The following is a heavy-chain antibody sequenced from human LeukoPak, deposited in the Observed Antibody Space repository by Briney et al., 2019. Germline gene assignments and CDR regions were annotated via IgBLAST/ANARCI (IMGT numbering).Heavy chain of an antibody. V-gene: IGHV3-74*01. J-gene: IGHJ6*03. Sequence: GESLRLSCAASGFTISPYWMHWVRQTPGKGLVWVSRISRDGSNTVYADSVKGRFTISRDNANKTLYLPMNSLRGDDTAVYYCAREWDLPGAYYMDVWGKGTTVTVSS. CDR1: GFTISPYW. D-gene: IGHD1-26*01. CDR2: ISRDGSNT. CDR3: AREWDLPGAYYMDV.